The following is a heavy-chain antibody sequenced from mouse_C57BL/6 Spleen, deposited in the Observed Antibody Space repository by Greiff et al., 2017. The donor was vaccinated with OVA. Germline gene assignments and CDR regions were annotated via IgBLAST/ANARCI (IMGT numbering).Heavy chain of an antibody. CDR2: IWTGGGT. V-gene: IGHV2-9-1*01. Sequence: VKLVESGPGLVAPSQSLSITCTVSGFSLTSYAISWVRQPPGKGLEWLGVIWTGGGTNYNSAIKSRQSISKDTTNSQIFLKMNSLQTDDTPRYYCARKGKDYGSSYWYFDVWGTGTTVTVSS. D-gene: IGHD1-1*01. CDR3: ARKGKDYGSSYWYFDV. CDR1: GFSLTSYA. J-gene: IGHJ1*03.